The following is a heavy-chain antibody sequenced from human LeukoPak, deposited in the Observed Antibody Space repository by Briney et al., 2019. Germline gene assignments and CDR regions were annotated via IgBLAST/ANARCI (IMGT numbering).Heavy chain of an antibody. J-gene: IGHJ5*02. Sequence: SVKASCKASGGTFSSYTISWVRQAPGQGLEWMGRIIPILGIANYAQKFQGRVTITADKSTSTAYMELSSLRSEDTAVYYCAREGPYPSDYGDYVWFDPWGQGTLVTVSS. CDR1: GGTFSSYT. CDR2: IIPILGIA. CDR3: AREGPYPSDYGDYVWFDP. V-gene: IGHV1-69*04. D-gene: IGHD4-17*01.